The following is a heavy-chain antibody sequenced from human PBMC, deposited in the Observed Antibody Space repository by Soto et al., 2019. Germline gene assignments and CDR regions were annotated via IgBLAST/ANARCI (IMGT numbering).Heavy chain of an antibody. CDR3: ARDQIVEYQVVPIWGTSHFSYRGMDV. J-gene: IGHJ6*02. CDR2: ITVNGIT. Sequence: QVQQLESGPGLVKPWDTLSLTCTVSGAYVSDFSWSWIRQPAGKGLEWIGRITVNGITQYTPSFRSRVTMSMDTSRNQFSLNLQSATAADTALYYCARDQIVEYQVVPIWGTSHFSYRGMDVWGQGTTVTVSS. D-gene: IGHD3-16*01. CDR1: GAYVSDFS. V-gene: IGHV4-4*07.